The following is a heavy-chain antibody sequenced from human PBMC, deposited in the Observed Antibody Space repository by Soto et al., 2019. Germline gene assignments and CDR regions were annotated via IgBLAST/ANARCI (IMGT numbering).Heavy chain of an antibody. CDR3: TTVRTLGYCSGGSCYGMRLRDYYYGMDV. CDR1: GFTFSNAW. Sequence: GGSLRLSCAASGFTFSNAWMSWVRQAPGKGLEWVGRIKSKTDGGTTDYAAPVKGRFTISRDDSKNTLYLQMNSLKTEDTAVYYCTTVRTLGYCSGGSCYGMRLRDYYYGMDVWGQGTTVTVSS. J-gene: IGHJ6*02. CDR2: IKSKTDGGTT. D-gene: IGHD2-15*01. V-gene: IGHV3-15*01.